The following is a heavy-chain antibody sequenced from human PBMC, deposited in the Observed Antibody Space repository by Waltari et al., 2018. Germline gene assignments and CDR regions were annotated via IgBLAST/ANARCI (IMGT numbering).Heavy chain of an antibody. CDR2: IYYSGST. CDR3: AREDDYYDSSGYYGP. J-gene: IGHJ5*02. CDR1: GGSIRSHY. V-gene: IGHV4-59*11. Sequence: QVQLQESGPGLVKPSETLSLTCTVSGGSIRSHYWSWIRQPPGKGLEWIGYIYYSGSTNDNPSLKSRVTISVDTSKNQFSLKLSSVTAADTAGYYCAREDDYYDSSGYYGPWGQGTLVTVSS. D-gene: IGHD3-22*01.